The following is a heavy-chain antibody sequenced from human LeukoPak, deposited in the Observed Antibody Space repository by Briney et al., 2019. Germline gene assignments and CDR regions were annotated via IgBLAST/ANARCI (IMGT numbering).Heavy chain of an antibody. Sequence: SETLSLTCTVSGGSISNYYWGWIRQPPGEGLEWIGSIYYSGSTYYNSSLQSRVTISVHMSNNQFALKLSSVTAADTAVYYCARPISSGWRDAFDIWGQGTMVTVSS. J-gene: IGHJ3*02. CDR2: IYYSGST. CDR3: ARPISSGWRDAFDI. D-gene: IGHD6-19*01. V-gene: IGHV4-39*06. CDR1: GGSISNYY.